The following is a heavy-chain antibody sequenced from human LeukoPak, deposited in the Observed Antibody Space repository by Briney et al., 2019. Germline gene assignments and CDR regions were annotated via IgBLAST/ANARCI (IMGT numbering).Heavy chain of an antibody. CDR2: INGAGVT. CDR3: ARRGVQGYMDV. V-gene: IGHV3-53*01. D-gene: IGHD1-1*01. Sequence: GGSLRLSCAASGFSVINHFMHWVRQAPGEGLQWVSTINGAGVTYYAASVKGRFTISRDTVKNTFSPQMNNLRADDTSVYFCARRGVQGYMDVWGKGTTVTVSS. J-gene: IGHJ6*03. CDR1: GFSVINHF.